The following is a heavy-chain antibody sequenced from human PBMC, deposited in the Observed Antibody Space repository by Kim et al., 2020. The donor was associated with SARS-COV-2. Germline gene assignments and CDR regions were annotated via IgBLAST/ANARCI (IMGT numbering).Heavy chain of an antibody. CDR3: GRVGGSGSQRFFDY. D-gene: IGHD3-10*01. CDR2: ISSSSGYI. J-gene: IGHJ4*02. V-gene: IGHV3-21*01. Sequence: GGSLRLSCAASGFSFSSYSMNWVRQAPGEGLEWVSSISSSSGYIYNADSVKGRFTISRDNAKNSLYLQMNSLRAEDTAVYYCGRVGGSGSQRFFDYWGQGTLVTVSS. CDR1: GFSFSSYS.